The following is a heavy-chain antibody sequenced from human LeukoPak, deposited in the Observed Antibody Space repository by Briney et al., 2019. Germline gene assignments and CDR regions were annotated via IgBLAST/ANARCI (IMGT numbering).Heavy chain of an antibody. CDR2: FDPEDGET. V-gene: IGHV1-24*01. Sequence: ASVKVSCKVSGYTLTELSMHWVRQAPGKGLEWMGGFDPEDGETIYAQKFQGRVTMTEDTSTDTAYMELSRLRSDDTAVYYCARGHGYSSSWGDYWGQGTLVTVSS. J-gene: IGHJ4*02. D-gene: IGHD6-13*01. CDR3: ARGHGYSSSWGDY. CDR1: GYTLTELS.